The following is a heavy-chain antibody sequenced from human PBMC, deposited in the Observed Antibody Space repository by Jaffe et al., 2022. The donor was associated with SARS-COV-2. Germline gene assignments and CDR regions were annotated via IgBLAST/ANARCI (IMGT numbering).Heavy chain of an antibody. Sequence: QVQLVQSGAEVKKPGASVKVSCKASGYSFINFGISWVRQAPGQGLEWMGWISAYNGNTNYAQKLQDRVTLTTDTSTTTAYMELRSLRSDDTAVYYCARGYYYDTRSFDFWGQGTLVTVSS. V-gene: IGHV1-18*01. J-gene: IGHJ4*02. D-gene: IGHD3-22*01. CDR3: ARGYYYDTRSFDF. CDR1: GYSFINFG. CDR2: ISAYNGNT.